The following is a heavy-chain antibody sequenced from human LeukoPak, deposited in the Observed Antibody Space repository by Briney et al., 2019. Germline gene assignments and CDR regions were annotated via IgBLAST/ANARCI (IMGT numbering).Heavy chain of an antibody. D-gene: IGHD6-19*01. CDR3: AKDLIGVAARRGGLDY. Sequence: GGSLRLSCAASGFTFSSYAMSWVRQAPGKGLEWVSDVGGSGGSTYYADSVKGRFTISRDNSKNTLYLQMNNLRAEDTAVYYCAKDLIGVAARRGGLDYWGQGTLVTVSS. CDR2: VGGSGGST. J-gene: IGHJ4*02. CDR1: GFTFSSYA. V-gene: IGHV3-23*01.